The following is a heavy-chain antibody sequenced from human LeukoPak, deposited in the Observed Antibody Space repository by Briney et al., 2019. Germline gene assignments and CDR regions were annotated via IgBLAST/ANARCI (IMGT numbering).Heavy chain of an antibody. J-gene: IGHJ4*02. V-gene: IGHV3-23*01. D-gene: IGHD6-6*01. Sequence: GGSLRLSCAASGFTFSSYAMSWVRQAPWKGLEWVSAISGSGGSTYYADSVKGRFTISRDNSKNTLYLQMNSLRAEDTAVYYCAKDRPAGRIAAPSDYWGQGTLVTVSS. CDR1: GFTFSSYA. CDR2: ISGSGGST. CDR3: AKDRPAGRIAAPSDY.